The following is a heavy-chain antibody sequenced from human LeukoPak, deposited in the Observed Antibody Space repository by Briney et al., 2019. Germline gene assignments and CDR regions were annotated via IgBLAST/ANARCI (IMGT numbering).Heavy chain of an antibody. CDR2: IKQDGSEK. J-gene: IGHJ4*02. V-gene: IGHV3-7*03. CDR1: GFTFSSYW. Sequence: PGGSLRLSCAASGFTFSSYWISRVRQAPGKGLEWVANIKQDGSEKYYVDSVKGRFTISRDNAKNSLYLQMNSLRAEDTAVYFCARGQTTVTNWGQGTLVTVSS. CDR3: ARGQTTVTN. D-gene: IGHD4-17*01.